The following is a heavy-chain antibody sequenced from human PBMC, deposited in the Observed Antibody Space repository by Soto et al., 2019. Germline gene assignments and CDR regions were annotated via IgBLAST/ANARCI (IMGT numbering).Heavy chain of an antibody. D-gene: IGHD4-17*01. J-gene: IGHJ4*02. CDR3: SRHKGGDPYYFDY. CDR2: IWYDGSNK. Sequence: QVQLVESGGGVVQPGMSLRLSCAASGFTFSNYGMHWVRQAPGKGLEWVAVIWYDGSNKYYADSVKGRFTISRDNSKNTMYLQMITLRAEDTDVYYGSRHKGGDPYYFDYWGQGTLVTVSS. V-gene: IGHV3-33*01. CDR1: GFTFSNYG.